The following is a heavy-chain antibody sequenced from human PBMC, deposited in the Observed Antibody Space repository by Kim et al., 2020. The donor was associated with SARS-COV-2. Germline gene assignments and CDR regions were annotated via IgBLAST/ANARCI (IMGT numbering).Heavy chain of an antibody. CDR1: GFTFSSHA. Sequence: GGSLRLSCTASGFTFSSHAMSWVRQAPGEGLEWVTAISVNGSTTYYADSVKGRFTISRDISKNTLYLQMNSLRAGDTAVYYCAKDNGGAGGGGAWGQGTLVTVSS. V-gene: IGHV3-23*01. CDR3: AKDNGGAGGGGA. J-gene: IGHJ5*02. D-gene: IGHD3-10*01. CDR2: ISVNGSTT.